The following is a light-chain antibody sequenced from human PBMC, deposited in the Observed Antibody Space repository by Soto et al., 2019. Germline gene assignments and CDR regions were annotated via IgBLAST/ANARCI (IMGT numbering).Light chain of an antibody. V-gene: IGLV6-57*02. CDR2: EDN. Sequence: NFMLTQPHSVSASPGKTVTISCTGSSGSIASNYVQWYQQRPGSAPTTVIYEDNQRPSGVPDRFSGSIDSSSNSASLTISGLKTEDEADYYCCSYAGSYTVVFGGGTKLTVL. CDR3: CSYAGSYTVV. J-gene: IGLJ2*01. CDR1: SGSIASNY.